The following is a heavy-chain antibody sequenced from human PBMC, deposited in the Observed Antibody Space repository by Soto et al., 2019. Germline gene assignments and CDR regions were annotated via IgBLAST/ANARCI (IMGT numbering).Heavy chain of an antibody. Sequence: GGSLRLSCAAPGFTFSSYGMHWVRQAPGKGLEWVAVISYDGRNKYYADSVKGRFTISRDNSKNTLYLQMNSLRAEDTAVYYCANEKAAAGDYYYGMDVWGQGTTVTVSS. D-gene: IGHD6-13*01. CDR2: ISYDGRNK. CDR3: ANEKAAAGDYYYGMDV. CDR1: GFTFSSYG. J-gene: IGHJ6*02. V-gene: IGHV3-30*18.